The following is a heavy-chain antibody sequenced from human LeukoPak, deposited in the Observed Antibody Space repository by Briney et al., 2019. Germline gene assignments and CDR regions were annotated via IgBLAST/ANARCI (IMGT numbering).Heavy chain of an antibody. J-gene: IGHJ3*02. D-gene: IGHD6-19*01. CDR3: SGSGWTTDAFDI. CDR1: GFTFSNYN. Sequence: GGSLRLSCAASGFTFSNYNRNWVRQAPGKGLEWVSSITTTSTYIYYADSVKGRFTISRDNAKNSLYLQMNSLRAEDTAVYYCSGSGWTTDAFDIWGQGTMVTVSS. V-gene: IGHV3-21*01. CDR2: ITTTSTYI.